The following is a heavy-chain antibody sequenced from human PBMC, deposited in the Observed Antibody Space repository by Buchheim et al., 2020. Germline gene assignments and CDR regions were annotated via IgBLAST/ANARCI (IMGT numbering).Heavy chain of an antibody. D-gene: IGHD6-19*01. Sequence: QVQLQESGPGLVKPSETLSLTCTVSGGSISPDYWTWIRQPPGKGLEWIGYVYYSGTTNYNPSLKSRVTISLDTSKNQCSLKLSSVTAADTAVYYCARLRGWRYGMDLWGQGTT. CDR2: VYYSGTT. CDR1: GGSISPDY. J-gene: IGHJ6*02. V-gene: IGHV4-59*08. CDR3: ARLRGWRYGMDL.